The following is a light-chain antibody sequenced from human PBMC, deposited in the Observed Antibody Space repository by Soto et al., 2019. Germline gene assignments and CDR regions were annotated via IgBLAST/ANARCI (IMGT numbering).Light chain of an antibody. V-gene: IGLV2-14*01. Sequence: QSALTQPASVSGSPGQSITISCTGTSSDGGGYNYVSWYQQHPGKAPKLMIYEVSHRPSGVSNRFSGSKSGNTASLTISGLQAEDEAEYYCSSYTSSSTYVFGTGTKVTVL. CDR1: SSDGGGYNY. J-gene: IGLJ1*01. CDR3: SSYTSSSTYV. CDR2: EVS.